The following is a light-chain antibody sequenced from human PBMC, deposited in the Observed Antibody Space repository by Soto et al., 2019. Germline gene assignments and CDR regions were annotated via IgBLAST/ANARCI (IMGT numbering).Light chain of an antibody. J-gene: IGKJ4*01. CDR3: QHRSSWPLT. CDR1: QSVSRY. V-gene: IGKV3-11*01. Sequence: EVVLTQSPATLSLSPGERATLSCRASQSVSRYLAWYQQKPGQAPRLLIYDASNMATGIPARFSGSGSGTDFTLTISSLEPEDFAVYYCQHRSSWPLTFGGGTKVEIK. CDR2: DAS.